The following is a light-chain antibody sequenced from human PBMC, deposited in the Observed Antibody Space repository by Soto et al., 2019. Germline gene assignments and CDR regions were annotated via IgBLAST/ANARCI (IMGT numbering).Light chain of an antibody. CDR3: QQYGSPGT. Sequence: EVVLTRSQGTLSLSPGGRATLSCRASQSVSKNYLAWYQQKPGQAPRLLIYGASNRATGIPDRFSGSGSGTDFTLTISRMAPEDFAVYYCQQYGSPGTFGQGTKVDIK. V-gene: IGKV3-20*01. J-gene: IGKJ1*01. CDR2: GAS. CDR1: QSVSKNY.